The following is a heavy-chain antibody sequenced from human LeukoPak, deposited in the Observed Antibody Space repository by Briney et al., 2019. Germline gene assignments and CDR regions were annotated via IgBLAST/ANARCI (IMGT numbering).Heavy chain of an antibody. J-gene: IGHJ5*02. CDR1: GGSISSSSYY. V-gene: IGHV4-39*07. Sequence: SETLSLTCTVSGGSISSSSYYWGWIRQPPGKGLEWIGSIYYSGSTYYNPSLKSRVTISVDTSKNQFSLKLSSVTAADTAVYYCARVAVAGTSWFDPWGQGTLVTVSS. CDR2: IYYSGST. D-gene: IGHD6-19*01. CDR3: ARVAVAGTSWFDP.